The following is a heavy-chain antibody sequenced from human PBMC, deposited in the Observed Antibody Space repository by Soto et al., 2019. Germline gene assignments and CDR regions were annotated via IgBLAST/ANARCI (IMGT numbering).Heavy chain of an antibody. CDR3: ARASYTPTTVTPSFDY. V-gene: IGHV3-21*01. D-gene: IGHD4-17*01. CDR2: ISSSSSYI. CDR1: GFTFSSYS. J-gene: IGHJ4*02. Sequence: PGGSLRLSCAASGFTFSSYSMNWVRQAPGKGLEWVSSISSSSSYIYYADSVKGRFTISRDNAKNSLYLQMNSLRAEDTAVYYCARASYTPTTVTPSFDYWGQGTLVTVSS.